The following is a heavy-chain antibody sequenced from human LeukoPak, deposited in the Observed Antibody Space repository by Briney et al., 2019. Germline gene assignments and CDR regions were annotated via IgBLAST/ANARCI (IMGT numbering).Heavy chain of an antibody. CDR3: ARRSYYDSSGYQSFDY. V-gene: IGHV4-59*08. CDR2: IYYSGST. J-gene: IGHJ4*02. Sequence: PSETLSLTCTVSGGSISSYYWSWIRQPPGKGLEWIGYIYYSGSTNYNPSLKSRVTISVDTSKNQFSLKLSSVTAADTAVYYCARRSYYDSSGYQSFDYWGQGTLVTVSS. D-gene: IGHD3-22*01. CDR1: GGSISSYY.